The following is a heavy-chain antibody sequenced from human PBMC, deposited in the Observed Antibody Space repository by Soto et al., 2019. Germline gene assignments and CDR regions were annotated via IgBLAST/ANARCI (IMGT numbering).Heavy chain of an antibody. D-gene: IGHD6-13*01. CDR3: ARDRGSSHLFDY. V-gene: IGHV3-33*01. CDR1: GFTFSSYG. J-gene: IGHJ4*02. CDR2: IWYDGSNK. Sequence: GGSLRLSCAASGFTFSSYGMHWVRQAPGKGLEWVAVIWYDGSNKYYADSVKGRFTISRDNSKNTLYLQMNSLRAEDTAVYYCARDRGSSHLFDYWGQGTLVTVSS.